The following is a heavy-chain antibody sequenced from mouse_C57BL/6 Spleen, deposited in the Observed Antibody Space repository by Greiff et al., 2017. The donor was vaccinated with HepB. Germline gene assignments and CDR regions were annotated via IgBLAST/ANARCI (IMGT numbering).Heavy chain of an antibody. J-gene: IGHJ2*01. CDR3: ARDVTSAQPYFDY. D-gene: IGHD3-2*02. CDR1: GFTFSSYA. CDR2: ISDGGSYT. V-gene: IGHV5-4*01. Sequence: EVHLVESGGGLVKPGGSLKLSCAASGFTFSSYAMSWVRQTPEKRLEWVATISDGGSYTYYPDNVKCRFTITRDNAKNNLYLQMSHLKSEDTAMYYCARDVTSAQPYFDYWGQGTTLTVSS.